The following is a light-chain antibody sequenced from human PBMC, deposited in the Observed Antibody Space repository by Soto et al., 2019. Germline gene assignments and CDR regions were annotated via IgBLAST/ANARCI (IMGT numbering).Light chain of an antibody. V-gene: IGLV2-23*02. Sequence: QYALTQPASVSGSPGQSITISCTGTSSDVGSHNLVSWYQQHPGQAPKLMIYEVSKRPLGVSTRFSASKSGNTASLTISGPRAEEEADYYCCSYGGSRAVFGGGTQLTVL. CDR2: EVS. CDR1: SSDVGSHNL. J-gene: IGLJ7*01. CDR3: CSYGGSRAV.